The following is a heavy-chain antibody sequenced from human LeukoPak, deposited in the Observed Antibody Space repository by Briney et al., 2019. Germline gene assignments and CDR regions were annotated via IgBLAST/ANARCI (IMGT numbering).Heavy chain of an antibody. CDR2: IYYSGST. J-gene: IGHJ6*02. D-gene: IGHD3-3*01. CDR3: AREVYDFWSGSQIDGMDV. Sequence: SETLSLTCTVSGGSISSYYWSWIRQHPGKGLEWIGYIYYSGSTYYNPSLKSRVTISVDTSKNQFSLKLSSVTAADTAVYYCAREVYDFWSGSQIDGMDVWGQGTTVTVSS. CDR1: GGSISSYY. V-gene: IGHV4-59*06.